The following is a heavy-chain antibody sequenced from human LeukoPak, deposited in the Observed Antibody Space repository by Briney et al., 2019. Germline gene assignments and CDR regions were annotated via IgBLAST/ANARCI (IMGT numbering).Heavy chain of an antibody. CDR2: ISGSGGST. V-gene: IGHV3-23*01. CDR1: GFTFSIYW. Sequence: GGSLRLSCAASGFTFSIYWMTWVRQAPGKGLEWVSAISGSGGSTYYADSVKGRFTISRDNSKNTLYLQMNSLRAEDTAVYYCAKGLGYCSGGSCYKGHYYYYGMDVWGQGTTVTVSS. J-gene: IGHJ6*02. CDR3: AKGLGYCSGGSCYKGHYYYYGMDV. D-gene: IGHD2-15*01.